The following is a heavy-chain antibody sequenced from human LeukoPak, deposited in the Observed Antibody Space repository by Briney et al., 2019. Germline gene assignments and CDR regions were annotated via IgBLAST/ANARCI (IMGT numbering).Heavy chain of an antibody. D-gene: IGHD4-17*01. Sequence: GGSLRLSCAASGFTFSSYSMNWVRQAPGKGLEWVSGISWNSGSIGYADSVKGRFTISRDNAKNSLYLQMNGLRAEDTALYYCAKAGGYGDYYFDYWGQGTLVTVSS. CDR3: AKAGGYGDYYFDY. J-gene: IGHJ4*02. CDR2: ISWNSGSI. V-gene: IGHV3-9*01. CDR1: GFTFSSYS.